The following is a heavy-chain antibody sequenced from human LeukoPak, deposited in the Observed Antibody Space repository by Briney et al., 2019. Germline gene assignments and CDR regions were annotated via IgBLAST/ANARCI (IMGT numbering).Heavy chain of an antibody. V-gene: IGHV4-59*12. CDR1: GGSISSYY. Sequence: SETLSLTCTVSGGSISSYYWSWIRQPPGKGLEWIGYIYYSGSTNYNPSLKSRVTISVDTSKNQFSLKLSSVTAADTAVYYCARGGSQFGELKFRRRNWFDPWGQGTLVTASS. CDR3: ARGGSQFGELKFRRRNWFDP. CDR2: IYYSGST. J-gene: IGHJ5*02. D-gene: IGHD3-10*01.